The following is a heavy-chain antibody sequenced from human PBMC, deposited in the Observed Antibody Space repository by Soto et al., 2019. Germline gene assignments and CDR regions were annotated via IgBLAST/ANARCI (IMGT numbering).Heavy chain of an antibody. CDR2: IYHSGST. D-gene: IGHD3-22*01. Sequence: PSETLSLTCAVSGGSISSSNWWSWVRQPPGKGLEWIGEIYHSGSTNYNPSLKSRVTISVDKSKNQFSLKLSSVTAADTAVYYCARGKRRYYDSSGPFDYWGQGTLVTVS. J-gene: IGHJ4*02. V-gene: IGHV4-4*02. CDR3: ARGKRRYYDSSGPFDY. CDR1: GGSISSSNW.